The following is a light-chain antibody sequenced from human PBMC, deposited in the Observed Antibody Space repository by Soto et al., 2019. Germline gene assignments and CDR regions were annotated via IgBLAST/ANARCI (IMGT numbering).Light chain of an antibody. V-gene: IGKV3-11*01. CDR2: DAS. Sequence: EIVLTQSPATLSLSPGERATLSCRASQSVSDYLAWYQQKPGQAPRLLIYDASNRATGIPARFSGSGFGTEFTLTISSLEPEDFAVYYCEQRSIWPLYTFGQGTKVDIK. CDR1: QSVSDY. CDR3: EQRSIWPLYT. J-gene: IGKJ2*01.